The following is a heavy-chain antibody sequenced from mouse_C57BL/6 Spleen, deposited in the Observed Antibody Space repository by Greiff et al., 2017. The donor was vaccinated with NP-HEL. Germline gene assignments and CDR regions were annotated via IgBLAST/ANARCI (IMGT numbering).Heavy chain of an antibody. CDR1: GYTFTSYW. V-gene: IGHV1-55*01. J-gene: IGHJ2*01. Sequence: QVQLKQSGAELVKPGASVKMSCKASGYTFTSYWITWVKQRPGQGLEWIGDIYPGSGSTNYNEKFKSKATLTVDTSSSTAYMQLSSLTSEDSAVYYCARDDYERGLYFDYWGQGTTLTVSS. D-gene: IGHD2-4*01. CDR3: ARDDYERGLYFDY. CDR2: IYPGSGST.